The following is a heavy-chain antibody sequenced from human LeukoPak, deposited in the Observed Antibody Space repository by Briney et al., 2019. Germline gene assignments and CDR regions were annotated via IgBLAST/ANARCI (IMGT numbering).Heavy chain of an antibody. D-gene: IGHD6-6*01. Sequence: SETLSLTCAVYGGSFSGYYWSWIRQPPGKGLEWIGEINHSGSTNYNPSLKSRVTISVDTSKNQFSLKLSSVTAADTAVYCCARRGSSSLRYYYYMDVWGKGTTVTVSS. CDR3: ARRGSSSLRYYYYMDV. V-gene: IGHV4-34*01. CDR1: GGSFSGYY. CDR2: INHSGST. J-gene: IGHJ6*03.